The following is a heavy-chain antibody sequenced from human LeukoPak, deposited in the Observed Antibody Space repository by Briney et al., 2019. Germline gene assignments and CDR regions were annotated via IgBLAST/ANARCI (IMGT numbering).Heavy chain of an antibody. CDR2: IYYSGST. V-gene: IGHV4-61*01. CDR3: ASLDYYGSGYTFDY. D-gene: IGHD3-10*01. J-gene: IGHJ4*02. CDR1: GGSVSSGSYY. Sequence: SETLSLTCTVSGGSVSSGSYYWSWIRQPPGKGLEWIGYIYYSGSTNYNPSLKSRVTISVDTSKNQFSLKLSSVTAADTAVYYCASLDYYGSGYTFDYWGQGTLVTVSS.